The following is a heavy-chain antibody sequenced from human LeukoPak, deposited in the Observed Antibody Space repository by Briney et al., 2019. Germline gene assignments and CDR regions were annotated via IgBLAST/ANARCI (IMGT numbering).Heavy chain of an antibody. V-gene: IGHV3-30-3*01. CDR1: GFSFSSYA. Sequence: PGGSLRLSCAASGFSFSSYAMHGVRQAAGKGLEWVAITTSDESNKHYADSVKGRFTISRDNSKNTLYLQMNSLRAEDTAVYYCARESGALRGYSFGLWGQGTLVTVSS. J-gene: IGHJ4*02. CDR3: ARESGALRGYSFGL. D-gene: IGHD5-18*01. CDR2: TTSDESNK.